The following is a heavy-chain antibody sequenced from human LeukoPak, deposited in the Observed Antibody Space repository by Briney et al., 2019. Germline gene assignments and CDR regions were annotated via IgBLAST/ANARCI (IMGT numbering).Heavy chain of an antibody. CDR2: INHSGST. D-gene: IGHD3-3*01. J-gene: IGHJ5*02. CDR3: ARDGTIIGVVKGSWFDP. V-gene: IGHV4-34*01. Sequence: SETLSLTCAVYGGSFSGYYWSWIRQPPGKGLEWIGEINHSGSTNYNPSLKSRVTISVDTSKNQFSLKLSFVTAADTAVYYCARDGTIIGVVKGSWFDPWGQGTLVTVSS. CDR1: GGSFSGYY.